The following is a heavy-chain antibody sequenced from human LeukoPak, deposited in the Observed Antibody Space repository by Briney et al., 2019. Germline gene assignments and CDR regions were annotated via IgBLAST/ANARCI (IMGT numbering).Heavy chain of an antibody. CDR3: AREDRGYSDSSGYYRYFDY. Sequence: PSETLSLTCTVSGGSISSGGYYWSWIRQHPGKGLEWIGYIYYSGSTYYNPSLKSRITISVDTSKNQFSLKLTSVTAADTAVYYCAREDRGYSDSSGYYRYFDYWGQGTLVTVSS. CDR2: IYYSGST. J-gene: IGHJ4*02. CDR1: GGSISSGGYY. D-gene: IGHD3-22*01. V-gene: IGHV4-31*03.